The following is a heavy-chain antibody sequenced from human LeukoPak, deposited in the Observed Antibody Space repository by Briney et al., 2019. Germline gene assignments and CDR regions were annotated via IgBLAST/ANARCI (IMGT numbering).Heavy chain of an antibody. CDR2: IYPSGNT. Sequence: SETLSLTCTVSRGSTSTYYWSWIRQPAGKGLEWIGRIYPSGNTNFNPSLKSRLTMSVDTSKNQFSLNLYSVTAADTAVYYCARVVHDQLLWFGELLADYFDYWGQGTLVTVSS. V-gene: IGHV4-4*07. CDR3: ARVVHDQLLWFGELLADYFDY. D-gene: IGHD3-10*01. CDR1: RGSTSTYY. J-gene: IGHJ4*02.